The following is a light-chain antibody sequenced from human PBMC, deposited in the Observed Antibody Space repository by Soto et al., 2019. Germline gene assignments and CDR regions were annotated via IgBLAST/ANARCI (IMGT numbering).Light chain of an antibody. CDR3: QQYHSYST. J-gene: IGKJ1*01. CDR2: DAS. Sequence: DIQMTQSPSTLSASVGDRVTITCRASQNINNWLAWYQQKPGKAPKFLISDASSLASGVPSRFSGGGSGTEFTLTNSSLQPDDFATYYCQQYHSYSTFGQGTKVEIK. V-gene: IGKV1-5*01. CDR1: QNINNW.